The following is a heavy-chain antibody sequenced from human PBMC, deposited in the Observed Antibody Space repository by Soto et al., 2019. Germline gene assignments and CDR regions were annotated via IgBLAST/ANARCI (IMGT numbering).Heavy chain of an antibody. J-gene: IGHJ4*02. V-gene: IGHV4-59*01. Sequence: SETLSLTCTVSGGSISSYYWSWIRQPPGKGLEWIGYIYYSGSTNYNPSLKSRVTISVDTSKNQFSLKLSSVTAADTAVYYCARGQYYYGSGSYFDYWGQGTLVTVS. CDR1: GGSISSYY. D-gene: IGHD3-10*01. CDR2: IYYSGST. CDR3: ARGQYYYGSGSYFDY.